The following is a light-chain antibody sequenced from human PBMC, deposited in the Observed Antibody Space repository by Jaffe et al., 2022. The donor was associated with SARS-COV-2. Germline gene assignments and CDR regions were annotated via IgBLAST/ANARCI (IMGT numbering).Light chain of an antibody. CDR1: KSNIGNNA. Sequence: QSVLTQPPSVSEAPRQRVTISCSGSKSNIGNNAVNWYQQLPGKAPKLLIYYDDLLPSGVSDRFSGSKSGASASLAISGLQSEDEADYYCAVWDDSLNGPVFGGGTKLTVL. CDR3: AVWDDSLNGPV. CDR2: YDD. J-gene: IGLJ3*02. V-gene: IGLV1-36*01.